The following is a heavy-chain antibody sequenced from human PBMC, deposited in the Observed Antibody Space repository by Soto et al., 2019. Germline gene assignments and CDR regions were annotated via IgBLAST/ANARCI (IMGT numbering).Heavy chain of an antibody. J-gene: IGHJ4*02. Sequence: SVTRSRSSAVSGYSIHIGDYLGWIRQSPGKGLEWIGSVFHSGTTYSTPSLKTRLTISVDTSKNQFSLDLNAVTAADTAVYYCVRDFGDLHDFWSGSDYWGQGIQVTFSS. CDR1: GYSIHIGDY. V-gene: IGHV4-38-2*02. CDR3: VRDFGDLHDFWSGSDY. CDR2: VFHSGTT. D-gene: IGHD3-3*01.